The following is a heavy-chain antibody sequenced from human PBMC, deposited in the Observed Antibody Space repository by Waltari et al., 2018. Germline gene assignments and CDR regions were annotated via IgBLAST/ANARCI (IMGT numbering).Heavy chain of an antibody. CDR1: GGSFRGFY. Sequence: QVQLQQWGAGLLKPSETLSLTCAVYGGSFRGFYWNWMRKPPGKGLEWLGEINHSGRTNYNPSLKSRVTIALDTSRNHFSLKLSAVTAADTAVYYCARADRGPRFTSGSSATPDWGPWGQGTLVTVSS. V-gene: IGHV4-34*01. J-gene: IGHJ5*02. CDR3: ARADRGPRFTSGSSATPDWGP. CDR2: INHSGRT. D-gene: IGHD1-26*01.